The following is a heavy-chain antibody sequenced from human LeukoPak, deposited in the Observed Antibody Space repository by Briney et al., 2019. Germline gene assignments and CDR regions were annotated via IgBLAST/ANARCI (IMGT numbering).Heavy chain of an antibody. CDR1: GYTFTSYG. V-gene: IGHV1-18*01. Sequence: ASVKVSCKASGYTFTSYGISWVRQAPGQGLEWMGWITANNGNTNYAQKLQGRVTMTTDTSTSTAYMELRSLRSDDTAVYYCARDRGYYDSSGYYYFDYWGQGTLVTVSS. J-gene: IGHJ4*02. CDR2: ITANNGNT. D-gene: IGHD3-22*01. CDR3: ARDRGYYDSSGYYYFDY.